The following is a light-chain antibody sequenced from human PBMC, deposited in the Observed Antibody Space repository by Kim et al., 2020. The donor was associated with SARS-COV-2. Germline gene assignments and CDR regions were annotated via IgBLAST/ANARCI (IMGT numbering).Light chain of an antibody. V-gene: IGKV4-1*01. CDR2: WAS. CDR3: QQYHTTPFT. CDR1: QSVLYSSNNKNY. J-gene: IGKJ3*01. Sequence: IVMTQSPDSLAVSLGERATINCKSSQSVLYSSNNKNYLAWYQQKPGQPPKLLIYWASTRESGVPDRFSGSGSGTDFTLTISSLQAEDVAVYYCQQYHTTPFTFGPGTKVDIK.